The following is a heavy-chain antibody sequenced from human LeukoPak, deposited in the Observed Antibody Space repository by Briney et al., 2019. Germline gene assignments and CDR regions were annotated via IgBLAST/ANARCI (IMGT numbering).Heavy chain of an antibody. V-gene: IGHV3-23*01. D-gene: IGHD3-22*01. CDR2: ISGSGGST. Sequence: GGSLRLSCAASGFTFSSYGMSWVRQAPGKGLEWVSAISGSGGSTYYADSVKGRFTISRDNSKNTLYLQMNSLRAEDTAVYYCAKDRLYYYDSSGYYGYFDYWGRGTLVTVSS. CDR3: AKDRLYYYDSSGYYGYFDY. J-gene: IGHJ4*02. CDR1: GFTFSSYG.